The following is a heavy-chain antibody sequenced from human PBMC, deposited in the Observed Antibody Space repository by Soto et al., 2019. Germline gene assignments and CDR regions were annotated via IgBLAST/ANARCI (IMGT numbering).Heavy chain of an antibody. D-gene: IGHD2-15*01. V-gene: IGHV3-30-3*01. CDR1: GFTFSSYA. CDR2: ISYDGSNK. Sequence: QVQLVESGGGVVQPGRSLRLSCAASGFTFSSYAMHWVRQAPGKGLEWVAVISYDGSNKYYADSVKGRFTISRDNSKNTLYLQMNSLRAEDTAVYYCARGQADCSGGSCYVDYWCQGTLVTVSS. J-gene: IGHJ4*02. CDR3: ARGQADCSGGSCYVDY.